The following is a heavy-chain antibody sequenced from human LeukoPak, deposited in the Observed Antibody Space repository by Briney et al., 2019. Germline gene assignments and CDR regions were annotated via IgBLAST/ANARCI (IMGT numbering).Heavy chain of an antibody. Sequence: AASVKVSCKASGYTFTDYYMHWVRQAPGQGLEWMGWINPKSGDTHYAQKFQGRVTMTRDTSISTAYMELSRLRSDETAVYYCARGRAVVAASDNWFDPWGQGTLVTVSS. CDR1: GYTFTDYY. CDR2: INPKSGDT. CDR3: ARGRAVVAASDNWFDP. V-gene: IGHV1-2*02. D-gene: IGHD2-15*01. J-gene: IGHJ5*02.